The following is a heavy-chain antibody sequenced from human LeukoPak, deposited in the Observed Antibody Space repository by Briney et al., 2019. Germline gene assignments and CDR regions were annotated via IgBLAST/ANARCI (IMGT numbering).Heavy chain of an antibody. CDR2: IRYDGSNK. D-gene: IGHD3-10*01. Sequence: PGGSLRLSCAASGFTFSNYGMHWVRQAPGKGLEWVAFIRYDGSNKYYADSVKGRFTISRDNSKNTLYLQMNSLRAEDTAVYYCAKEGEYYYGSGSPYYFDYWGQGTLVTVSS. CDR1: GFTFSNYG. J-gene: IGHJ4*02. CDR3: AKEGEYYYGSGSPYYFDY. V-gene: IGHV3-30*02.